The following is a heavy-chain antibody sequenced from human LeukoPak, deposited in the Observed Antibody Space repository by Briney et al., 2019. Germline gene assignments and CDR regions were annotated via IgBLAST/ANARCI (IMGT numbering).Heavy chain of an antibody. CDR2: ISAYNGNT. J-gene: IGHJ4*02. CDR3: ARGTSYYYDSSGYCPHH. V-gene: IGHV1-18*01. CDR1: GYIFTSYG. D-gene: IGHD3-22*01. Sequence: EASVKVSCKASGYIFTSYGISWVRQAPGQGLEWMGWISAYNGNTNYAQKLQGRVTMTTDTSTSTAYMELSSLRSEDTAVYYCARGTSYYYDSSGYCPHHWGQGTLVTVSS.